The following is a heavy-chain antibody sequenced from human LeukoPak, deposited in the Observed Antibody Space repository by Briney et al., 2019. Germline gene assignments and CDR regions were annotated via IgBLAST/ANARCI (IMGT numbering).Heavy chain of an antibody. CDR3: ARGVAGNIAARRSWFYYYYMDV. V-gene: IGHV1-8*01. D-gene: IGHD6-6*01. Sequence: ASVKVSCEASGYTFTSYDINWVRQATGQGLEWMGWMNPNSGNTGYAQKFQGRVTMTSNTSISTAYMELSSLRSEDTAVYYCARGVAGNIAARRSWFYYYYMDVWGRGTTVTVSS. CDR2: MNPNSGNT. J-gene: IGHJ6*03. CDR1: GYTFTSYD.